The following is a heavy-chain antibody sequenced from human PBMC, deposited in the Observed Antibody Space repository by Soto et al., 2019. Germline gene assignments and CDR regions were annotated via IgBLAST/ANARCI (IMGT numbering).Heavy chain of an antibody. D-gene: IGHD2-2*01. Sequence: ASVKVSCKASGYTLTSYDINWVRQATGQGLEWMGWMNPNSGNTGYAQKFQGRVTMTRNTSISTAYMELSSLRSEDTAVYYCAKKRCSSTSCSGFGPYYFDYWGQGTLVTVSS. CDR2: MNPNSGNT. V-gene: IGHV1-8*01. CDR3: AKKRCSSTSCSGFGPYYFDY. J-gene: IGHJ4*02. CDR1: GYTLTSYD.